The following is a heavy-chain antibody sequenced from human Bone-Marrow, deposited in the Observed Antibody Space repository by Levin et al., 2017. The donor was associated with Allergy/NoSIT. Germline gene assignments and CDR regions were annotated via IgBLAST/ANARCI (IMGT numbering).Heavy chain of an antibody. CDR3: ARCGRIAAEFDY. D-gene: IGHD6-6*01. V-gene: IGHV1-69*01. CDR1: GGTFSSYA. Sequence: KISCKASGGTFSSYAISWVRQAPGQGLEWMGGIIPIFGTANYAQKFQGRVTITADESTSTAYMELSSLRSEDTAVYYCARCGRIAAEFDYWGQGTLVTVSS. J-gene: IGHJ4*02. CDR2: IIPIFGTA.